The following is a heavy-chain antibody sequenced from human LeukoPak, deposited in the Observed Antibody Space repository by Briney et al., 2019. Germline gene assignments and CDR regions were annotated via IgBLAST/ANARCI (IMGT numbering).Heavy chain of an antibody. V-gene: IGHV4-61*01. CDR2: IYHSGST. J-gene: IGHJ4*02. D-gene: IGHD3-9*01. CDR1: GGSVSSDNYY. CDR3: ARGDSAMSDILTGEQYYFDY. Sequence: SETLSLTCTVSGGSVSSDNYYWSWIRQPPGKELEWIGFIYHSGSTNYNPSFKSRVTISIDTTKNQFSLKLSSVTAADTAVYYCARGDSAMSDILTGEQYYFDYWGQGTLVTVSS.